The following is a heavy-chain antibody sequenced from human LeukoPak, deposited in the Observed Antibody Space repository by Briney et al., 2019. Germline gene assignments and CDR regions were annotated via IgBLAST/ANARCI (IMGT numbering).Heavy chain of an antibody. D-gene: IGHD2-15*01. Sequence: PGGSLRLSCAASGFTFSSYSMNWLRQAPGKGLEWVSSISSSSSYIYYADSVKGRFTISRDNAKNSLYLQMNSLRAEDTAVYYCASNFNCSGGSCYFWGQGTLVTVSS. CDR1: GFTFSSYS. V-gene: IGHV3-21*01. CDR3: ASNFNCSGGSCYF. CDR2: ISSSSSYI. J-gene: IGHJ4*02.